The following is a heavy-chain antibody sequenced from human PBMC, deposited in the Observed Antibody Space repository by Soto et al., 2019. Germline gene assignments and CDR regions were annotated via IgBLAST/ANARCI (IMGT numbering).Heavy chain of an antibody. Sequence: PGWSLRLSCAASGFTFSSYTMNWVRQAPGKGLEWVSSISSSSSYIYYTDSVKGRFTISRDNSKNSLYLQMNSLRAEDTAVFYCPSLSRFGLDYWGQGTLVTVSS. V-gene: IGHV3-21*01. CDR3: PSLSRFGLDY. CDR2: ISSSSSYI. D-gene: IGHD3-10*01. J-gene: IGHJ4*01. CDR1: GFTFSSYT.